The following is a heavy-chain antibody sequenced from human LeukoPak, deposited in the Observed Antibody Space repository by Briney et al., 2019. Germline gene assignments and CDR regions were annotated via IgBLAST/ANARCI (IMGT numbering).Heavy chain of an antibody. D-gene: IGHD1-26*01. J-gene: IGHJ4*02. CDR1: GGSISSGDYY. CDR2: IYYSGST. CDR3: ARATRSGSSGY. Sequence: SETLSLTCTVSGGSISSGDYYWSWIRRPPGKGLEWIGYIYYSGSTYYNPSLKSRVTISVDTSKNQFSLKLSSVTGADTAVYYCARATRSGSSGYWGQGTLVTVSS. V-gene: IGHV4-30-4*01.